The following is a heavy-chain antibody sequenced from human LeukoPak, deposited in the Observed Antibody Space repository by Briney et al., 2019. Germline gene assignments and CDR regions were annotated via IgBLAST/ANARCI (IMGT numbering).Heavy chain of an antibody. CDR2: INPNSGGT. J-gene: IGHJ4*02. D-gene: IGHD6-13*01. CDR1: GYTFTSYY. V-gene: IGHV1-2*02. CDR3: ARGENVAAAGTGDFDY. Sequence: ASVKVSCKASGYTFTSYYMHWVRQAPGQGLEWMGWINPNSGGTNYAQKFQGRVTMTRDTSISTAYMELSRLRSDDTAVYYCARGENVAAAGTGDFDYWGQGTLVTVSS.